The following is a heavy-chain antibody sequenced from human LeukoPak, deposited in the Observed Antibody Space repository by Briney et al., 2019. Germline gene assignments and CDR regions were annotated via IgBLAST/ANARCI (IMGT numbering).Heavy chain of an antibody. CDR2: ISGSGGST. V-gene: IGHV3-23*01. CDR3: EGGSYRYTGDY. CDR1: GFTFSSYA. D-gene: IGHD3-16*02. J-gene: IGHJ4*02. Sequence: GGSLRLSCAASGFTFSSYAMSWVRQAPGKGLEWVSAISGSGGSTYYADSVKGRFTISRDNSKNTLYLQMNSLRAEDTAVYYCEGGSYRYTGDYWGQGTLVTVSS.